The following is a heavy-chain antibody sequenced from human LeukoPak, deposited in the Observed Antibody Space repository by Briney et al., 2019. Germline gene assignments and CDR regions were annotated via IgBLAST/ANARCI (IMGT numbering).Heavy chain of an antibody. J-gene: IGHJ4*02. D-gene: IGHD5-18*01. CDR2: INSRSSYV. CDR3: ARGQRRHTDMAPSFDY. CDR1: GFTFSSYS. V-gene: IGHV3-21*01. Sequence: GGSLRLSCAASGFTFSSYSMNWVRQAPGRGLEWVSSINSRSSYVYYADSVKGRFTISRDNAKNSLYLQMNSLRAEDTAVYYCARGQRRHTDMAPSFDYWGQGTLVTVSS.